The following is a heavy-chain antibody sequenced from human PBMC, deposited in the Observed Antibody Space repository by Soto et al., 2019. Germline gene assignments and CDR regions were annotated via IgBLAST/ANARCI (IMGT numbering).Heavy chain of an antibody. D-gene: IGHD3-9*01. CDR1: GGSISSYY. CDR3: ARDRSYYDILTGYYTDAFDI. J-gene: IGHJ3*02. V-gene: IGHV4-4*07. CDR2: IYTSGST. Sequence: PSETLSLTCTVSGGSISSYYWSWIRQPAGKGLEWIGRIYTSGSTNYNPSLKSRVTMSVDTSKNQFSLKLSSVTAAETAVYYCARDRSYYDILTGYYTDAFDIWGQGTMVTVSS.